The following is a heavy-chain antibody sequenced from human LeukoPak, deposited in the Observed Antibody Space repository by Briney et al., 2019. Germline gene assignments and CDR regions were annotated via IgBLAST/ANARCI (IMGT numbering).Heavy chain of an antibody. Sequence: GRSLRLSCAASGFTFSSYAMHWVRQAPGKGREWVAVISYDGSNKYYADSVKGRFTISRDNSKNTLYLQMNSLRAEDTAVYYCARDRGYFDPWGQGTLVTVSS. CDR1: GFTFSSYA. V-gene: IGHV3-30*01. J-gene: IGHJ5*02. CDR3: ARDRGYFDP. D-gene: IGHD3-22*01. CDR2: ISYDGSNK.